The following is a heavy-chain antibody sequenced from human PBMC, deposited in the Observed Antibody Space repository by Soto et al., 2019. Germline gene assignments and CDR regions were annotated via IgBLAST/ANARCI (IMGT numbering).Heavy chain of an antibody. Sequence: QVQLQESGPGLVKPSETLSLTCTVSGGSISSYYWSWIRQPPGKGLEWIGDIYYSGSTNYNPSLKSRVTLSVDTSKNQFSLKLSSVTAADTAVYYCARDIGRGWNNYFDYWGQGTLVTVSS. D-gene: IGHD6-19*01. CDR3: ARDIGRGWNNYFDY. CDR2: IYYSGST. V-gene: IGHV4-59*01. CDR1: GGSISSYY. J-gene: IGHJ4*02.